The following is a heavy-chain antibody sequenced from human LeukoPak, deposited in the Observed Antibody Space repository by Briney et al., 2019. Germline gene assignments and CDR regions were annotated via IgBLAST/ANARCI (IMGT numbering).Heavy chain of an antibody. D-gene: IGHD2-2*01. CDR3: ARERPAAMPVDY. Sequence: GGSLRLTCAASGFTFSSYDMHWVRQAPGKGLEWVSSISSSSSYIYYADSVKGRFTISRDNAKNSLYLQMNSLRAEDTAVYYCARERPAAMPVDYWGQGTLVTVSS. CDR2: ISSSSSYI. J-gene: IGHJ4*02. CDR1: GFTFSSYD. V-gene: IGHV3-21*01.